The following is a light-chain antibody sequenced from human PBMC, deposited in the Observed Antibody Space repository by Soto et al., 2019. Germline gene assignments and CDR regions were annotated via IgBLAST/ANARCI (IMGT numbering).Light chain of an antibody. J-gene: IGKJ1*01. Sequence: DLQMTQSPSSLSASVGDRVTITCRASQSIDSYLNWYQQKPGKTPKVLIYDASSLQSGIPSRFSGSGSGTDFTLTISSLEPEDFATYYCQQSHSTPWTFGQGTKVEIK. CDR1: QSIDSY. V-gene: IGKV1-39*01. CDR2: DAS. CDR3: QQSHSTPWT.